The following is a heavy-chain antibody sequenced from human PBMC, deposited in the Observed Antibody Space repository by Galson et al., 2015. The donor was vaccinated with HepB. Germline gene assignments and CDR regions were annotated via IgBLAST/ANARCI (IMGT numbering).Heavy chain of an antibody. V-gene: IGHV1-46*04. J-gene: IGHJ4*02. CDR2: INPSGGST. CDR3: ARAAAPRSRNFQQIAAAGSRGSSFDY. Sequence: SVKVSCKASGYTFTSYYMHWVRQAPGQGLEWMGIINPSGGSTSYAQKLQGRVTMTRDTSTSTVYMELSSLRSEDTAVYYCARAAAPRSRNFQQIAAAGSRGSSFDYWGQGTLVTASS. CDR1: GYTFTSYY. D-gene: IGHD6-13*01.